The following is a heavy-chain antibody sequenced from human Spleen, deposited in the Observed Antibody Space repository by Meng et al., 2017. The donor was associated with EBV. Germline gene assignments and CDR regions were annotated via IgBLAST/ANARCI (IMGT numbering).Heavy chain of an antibody. D-gene: IGHD3-10*01. CDR3: ASESGRGFTPDY. CDR1: GGSFSAYT. CDR2: IIPMSGAP. V-gene: IGHV1-69*01. J-gene: IGHJ4*02. Sequence: HVQLVQSGAEVKKPGSSVKVSCEASGGSFSAYTMSWVRHAPGKGSEWVGGIIPMSGAPHYAQKFQDRVTITADESTSTHYMDLSGLRSENTAVYYCASESGRGFTPDYWGQGTLVTVSS.